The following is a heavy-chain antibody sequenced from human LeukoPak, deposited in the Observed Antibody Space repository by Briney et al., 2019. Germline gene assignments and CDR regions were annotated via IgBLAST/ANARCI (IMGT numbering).Heavy chain of an antibody. CDR2: IKPSSGGT. V-gene: IGHV1-2*02. D-gene: IGHD3-10*01. CDR3: ARDLMVRGPMDV. Sequence: ASVKVSCKASGYTFTGYYIHWVRQAPGQGLEWMGWIKPSSGGTNYAQNLQGRVTMTRDTSINTAYMEPSRLRSDDTAVYYCARDLMVRGPMDVWGKGTTVTVSS. CDR1: GYTFTGYY. J-gene: IGHJ6*03.